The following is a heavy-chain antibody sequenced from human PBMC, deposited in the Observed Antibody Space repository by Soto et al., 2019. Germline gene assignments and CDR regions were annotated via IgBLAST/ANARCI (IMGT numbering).Heavy chain of an antibody. Sequence: SETLSLTCTVSGGSITRYNWNWRRQPPGKALEWIGYVYNSGSTNYNPSLKSRVTISVDTSKNQFSLKVNSVTAADTAVYYCARRAVVAVTGSLDNWLDPWGQGILVTVS. CDR2: VYNSGST. J-gene: IGHJ5*02. V-gene: IGHV4-59*01. D-gene: IGHD2-21*01. CDR1: GGSITRYN. CDR3: ARRAVVAVTGSLDNWLDP.